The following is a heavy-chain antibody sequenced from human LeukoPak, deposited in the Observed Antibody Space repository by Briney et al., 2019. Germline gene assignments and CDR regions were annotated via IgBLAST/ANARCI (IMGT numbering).Heavy chain of an antibody. CDR1: GYTFTNYY. Sequence: VASVKVSCKASGYTFTNYYMHWVRQTPGQGLEWMAIMNPGGGSTTYAQKLQGRATMTRDTSADTSTSTVYMELSSLRSEDTAVYYCARDRCSGGSCATGGYYYGMDVWGQGTTVTVSS. D-gene: IGHD2-15*01. J-gene: IGHJ6*02. CDR2: MNPGGGST. V-gene: IGHV1-46*01. CDR3: ARDRCSGGSCATGGYYYGMDV.